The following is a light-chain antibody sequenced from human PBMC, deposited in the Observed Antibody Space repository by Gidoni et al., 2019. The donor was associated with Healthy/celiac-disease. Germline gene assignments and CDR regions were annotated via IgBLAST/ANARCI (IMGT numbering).Light chain of an antibody. Sequence: AIRMTQSPSSLSASTGDRVTITCRASQGISSYLAWYQQKPGKAPKLLIYAASTWQSGVPSRFSGSGSGTDFTLTISCLQSEDFATYYCQQYYSYPSITFGQGTRLGIK. V-gene: IGKV1-8*01. J-gene: IGKJ5*01. CDR3: QQYYSYPSIT. CDR2: AAS. CDR1: QGISSY.